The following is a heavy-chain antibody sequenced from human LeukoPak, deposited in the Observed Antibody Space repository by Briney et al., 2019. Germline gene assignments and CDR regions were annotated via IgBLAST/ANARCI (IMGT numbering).Heavy chain of an antibody. CDR1: GGSISSSSYY. D-gene: IGHD6-13*01. CDR2: IYYSGST. Sequence: PSETLSLTCTVSGGSISSSSYYWGWIRQPPGTGLEWIGSIYYSGSTYYNPSLKSRVTISVGTSKDQYSLKLSSVTAADTAVYYCGREGGIAAAAIDYWGQGTLVTVSS. CDR3: GREGGIAAAAIDY. J-gene: IGHJ4*02. V-gene: IGHV4-39*07.